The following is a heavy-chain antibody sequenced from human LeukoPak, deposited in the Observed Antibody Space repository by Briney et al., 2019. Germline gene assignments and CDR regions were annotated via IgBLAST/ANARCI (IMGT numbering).Heavy chain of an antibody. CDR1: GFTFSSYS. Sequence: PGGSLRLSCAASGFTFSSYSMNWVRQAPGKGLEWVSSISSSSSYIYYADSVKGRFTISRDNARNSLYPQMNSLRAEDTAVYYCAAVAGTFQFDYWGQGTLVTVSS. D-gene: IGHD6-19*01. J-gene: IGHJ4*02. CDR2: ISSSSSYI. V-gene: IGHV3-21*01. CDR3: AAVAGTFQFDY.